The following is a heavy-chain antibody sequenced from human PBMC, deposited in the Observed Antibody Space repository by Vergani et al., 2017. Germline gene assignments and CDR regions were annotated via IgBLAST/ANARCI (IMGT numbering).Heavy chain of an antibody. CDR1: GFTVSSNY. D-gene: IGHD3-16*01. Sequence: EVQLVETGGGLIQPGGSLRLSCAASGFTVSSNYMSWVRQAPGKGLEWVSVIYSGCSTYYADSVKGRFTISRDNSKNTLYLQMNSLRAEDTAVYYCARNKKGEAFEIWGQGTMVTVSS. J-gene: IGHJ3*02. V-gene: IGHV3-53*02. CDR3: ARNKKGEAFEI. CDR2: IYSGCST.